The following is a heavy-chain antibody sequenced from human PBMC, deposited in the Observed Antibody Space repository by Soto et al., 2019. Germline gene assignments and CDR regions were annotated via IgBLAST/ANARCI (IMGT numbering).Heavy chain of an antibody. CDR1: GFTFSAYA. V-gene: IGHV3-23*01. D-gene: IGHD1-1*01. J-gene: IGHJ4*02. CDR3: ARLDYCTTWYFNY. CDR2: ISGSGDAT. Sequence: ELQLLESGGGVVQPGGSLRLSCAASGFTFSAYAMTWVRQAPGKGLEWVSVISGSGDATYYADSVKGRFTISRDNSKNVLKPPLNSPSAQGSVVYYCARLDYCTTWYFNYWGQGTLVTVSS.